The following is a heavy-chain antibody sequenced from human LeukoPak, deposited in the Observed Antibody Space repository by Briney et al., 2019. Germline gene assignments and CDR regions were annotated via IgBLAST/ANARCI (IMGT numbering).Heavy chain of an antibody. Sequence: GGSLRLSCAASQFTFSHYGMHWVRQAPGRGLQWVAVIWSDASNKYYSDSVKGRFTISRDNSKNTLYLQMNSLRAEDTAVYYCAKGGITMIVVVIQYYFDYWGQGTLVTVSS. CDR1: QFTFSHYG. CDR2: IWSDASNK. V-gene: IGHV3-33*06. CDR3: AKGGITMIVVVIQYYFDY. J-gene: IGHJ4*02. D-gene: IGHD3-22*01.